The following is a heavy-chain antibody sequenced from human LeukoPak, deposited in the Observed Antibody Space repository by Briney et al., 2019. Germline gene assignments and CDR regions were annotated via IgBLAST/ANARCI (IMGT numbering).Heavy chain of an antibody. J-gene: IGHJ4*02. V-gene: IGHV4-34*01. CDR3: ASSGSYY. CDR2: INHSGST. CDR1: GGSFSGYY. Sequence: SDTLSLTCAVYGGSFSGYYWSWIRQPPGKGLEWIGEINHSGSTNYNPSLKSRVTISVDTSKNQFSLKLSSVTAADTAVYYCASSGSYYWGQGTLVTVSS. D-gene: IGHD1-26*01.